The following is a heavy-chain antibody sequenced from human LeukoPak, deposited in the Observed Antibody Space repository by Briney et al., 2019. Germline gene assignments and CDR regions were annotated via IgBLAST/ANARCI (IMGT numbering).Heavy chain of an antibody. CDR2: IYYSGST. J-gene: IGHJ4*02. CDR3: AKRGSIYYYFDF. Sequence: RSSETLSLTCTVSGGSVSSGGFYWTWIRQPPGKGLEWIGYIYYSGSTNYIPSLRSRLTISVDTSKNQFSLKLSSVTAADTAVYYCAKRGSIYYYFDFWGQGTLVTVSS. D-gene: IGHD4-11*01. CDR1: GGSVSSGGFY. V-gene: IGHV4-61*08.